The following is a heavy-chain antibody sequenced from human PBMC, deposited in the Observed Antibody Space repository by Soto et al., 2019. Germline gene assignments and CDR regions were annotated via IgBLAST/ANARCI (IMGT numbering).Heavy chain of an antibody. CDR3: ARDRVESGYPEYFQH. CDR2: IYSGGST. Sequence: GGSLRLSCAASVFTFSSYAMSWVRQAPGKGLEWVSVIYSGGSTYYADSVKGRFTISRDNSKNTLYLQMNSLRAEDTAVYYCARDRVESGYPEYFQHWGQGTLVTVSS. J-gene: IGHJ1*01. CDR1: VFTFSSYA. D-gene: IGHD3-22*01. V-gene: IGHV3-53*01.